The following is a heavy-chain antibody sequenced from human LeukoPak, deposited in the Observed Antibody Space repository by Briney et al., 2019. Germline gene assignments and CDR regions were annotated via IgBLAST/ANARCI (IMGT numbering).Heavy chain of an antibody. CDR1: GGSISSYY. CDR2: IYYSGST. Sequence: KPSETLSLTCTVSGGSISSYYWSWIRQPPGKGLEWIGYIYYSGSTNYNPSLKSRVTISVGTSKNQFSLKLSSVTAADTAVYYCARGGRDTGPYWYFDLWGRGTLVTVSS. CDR3: ARGGRDTGPYWYFDL. J-gene: IGHJ2*01. D-gene: IGHD3-10*01. V-gene: IGHV4-59*01.